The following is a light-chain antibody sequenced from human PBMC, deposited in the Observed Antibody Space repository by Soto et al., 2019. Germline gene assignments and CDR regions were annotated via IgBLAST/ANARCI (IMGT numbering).Light chain of an antibody. CDR3: QLYDNSPLFT. J-gene: IGKJ2*01. CDR2: AAS. V-gene: IGKV3-20*01. CDR1: QSVSSRY. Sequence: ESVLTQSPGTLSLSPGERATLSCRVTQSVSSRYLAWYQQKPGQAPRLLIDAASSRATGVPDRFRGSGSGTEFTLTISGLEPEDFAVYYCQLYDNSPLFTFGQGTRVE.